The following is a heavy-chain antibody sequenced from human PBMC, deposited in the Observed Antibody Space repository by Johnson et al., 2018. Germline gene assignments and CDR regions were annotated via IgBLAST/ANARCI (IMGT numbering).Heavy chain of an antibody. D-gene: IGHD6-19*01. CDR1: GLTFSSYG. J-gene: IGHJ6*02. CDR3: GRGKGSSGYYYGMDV. V-gene: IGHV3-33*01. CDR2: IWYDGSNK. Sequence: QLVQSGGGVVQPGSSLRLSCAASGLTFSSYGMHRVRQAPGQGLEGVAVIWYDGSNKYYADSVKGPFTISRDNSKNTLDPPMNRLRPEDTAVYYSGRGKGSSGYYYGMDVWGQGTTVTVSS.